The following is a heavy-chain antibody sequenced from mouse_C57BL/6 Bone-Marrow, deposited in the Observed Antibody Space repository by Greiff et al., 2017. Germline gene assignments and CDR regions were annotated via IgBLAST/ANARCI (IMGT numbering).Heavy chain of an antibody. J-gene: IGHJ2*01. CDR2: IYPGSGST. V-gene: IGHV1-55*01. Sequence: QVQLQQPGAELVKPGASVKMSCKASGYTFTSYWITWVKQRPGQGLEWIGDIYPGSGSTNYTEKFKSKATLTVDTSSRTAYMQLSSRTSEDAAVYDCARSRDYFDDWGQGTTLTVSS. CDR1: GYTFTSYW. CDR3: ARSRDYFDD.